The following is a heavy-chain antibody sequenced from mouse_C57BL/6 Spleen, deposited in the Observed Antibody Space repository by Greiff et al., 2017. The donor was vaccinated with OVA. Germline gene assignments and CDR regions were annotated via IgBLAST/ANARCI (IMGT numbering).Heavy chain of an antibody. CDR3: ARRSSGLPYYAMDY. CDR1: GYTFTDYY. V-gene: IGHV1-19*01. D-gene: IGHD3-2*02. J-gene: IGHJ4*01. Sequence: EVQLQQSGPVLVKPGASVKMSCKASGYTFTDYYMNWVKQSHGKSLEWIGVINPYNGGTSYNQKFKGKATLTVDKSSSTAYMELNSLTSEDSAVDYCARRSSGLPYYAMDYWGQGTSVTVSS. CDR2: INPYNGGT.